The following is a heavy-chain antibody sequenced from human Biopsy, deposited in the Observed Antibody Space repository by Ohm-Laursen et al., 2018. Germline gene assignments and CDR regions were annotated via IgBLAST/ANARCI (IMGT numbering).Heavy chain of an antibody. V-gene: IGHV1-18*01. CDR1: GYNFISYS. D-gene: IGHD3-16*02. J-gene: IGHJ4*02. CDR3: ARGEVTFGELIVSLDS. Sequence: SVKVSCKTSGYNFISYSINWVRQAPGQGLEWMGWIRPLNGDTKYGQKFQDRVTMTTDTSTGTVYMELTSLRSDDTAVYYCARGEVTFGELIVSLDSWGQGTLVTVSS. CDR2: IRPLNGDT.